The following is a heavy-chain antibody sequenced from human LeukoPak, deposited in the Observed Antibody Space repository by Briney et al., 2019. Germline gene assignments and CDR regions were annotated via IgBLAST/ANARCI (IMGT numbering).Heavy chain of an antibody. V-gene: IGHV4-34*01. D-gene: IGHD1-14*01. CDR1: GASFSGYY. CDR2: INHSGRT. Sequence: SETLSLTCAVYGASFSGYYWSWIRQPPGKGLEWIGEINHSGRTNYNPSLKSRVTISVDTSKNQFSLKLSSVTAADTAVYYCARFRPDTNPFDYWGQGTLVTVSS. J-gene: IGHJ4*02. CDR3: ARFRPDTNPFDY.